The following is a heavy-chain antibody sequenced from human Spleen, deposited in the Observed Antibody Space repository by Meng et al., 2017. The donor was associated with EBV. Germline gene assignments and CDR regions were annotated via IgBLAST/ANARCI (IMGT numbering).Heavy chain of an antibody. J-gene: IGHJ4*02. CDR2: IWYDGSKK. V-gene: IGHV3-30*02. CDR3: AKEASSGWFE. D-gene: IGHD6-19*01. CDR1: GFAFSNAF. Sequence: VQLVESGGGLVKPGGSLRLSCAASGFAFSNAFMSWVRQAPGKGLEWVASIWYDGSKKYYGDSVKGRFTISRDGSKNTLSLQMDSLRVEDTAFYYCAKEASSGWFEWGRGTLVTVSS.